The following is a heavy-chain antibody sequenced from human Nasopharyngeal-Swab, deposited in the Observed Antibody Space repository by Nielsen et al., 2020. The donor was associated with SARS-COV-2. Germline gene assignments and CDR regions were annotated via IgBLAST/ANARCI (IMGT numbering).Heavy chain of an antibody. Sequence: ASLKVSCKASGDTFTSYYMHWVRPPPGQGLEWMGIINPSGGSTSYAQKFQGRVTMTRDTSTSTVYMELSSLRSEDTAVYYCARDGSSGGATSAFDIWGQGTMVTVSS. J-gene: IGHJ3*02. CDR1: GDTFTSYY. V-gene: IGHV1-46*01. CDR3: ARDGSSGGATSAFDI. D-gene: IGHD1-26*01. CDR2: INPSGGST.